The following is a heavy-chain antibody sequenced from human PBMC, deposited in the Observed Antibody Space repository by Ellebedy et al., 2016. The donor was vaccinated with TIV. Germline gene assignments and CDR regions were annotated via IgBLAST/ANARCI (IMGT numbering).Heavy chain of an antibody. CDR3: ARDRYGDYYFDY. J-gene: IGHJ4*02. V-gene: IGHV3-74*01. D-gene: IGHD4-17*01. Sequence: GGSLRLSXAASGFTFSSSWMHWVRQAPGKGLVWVARINSDGSSTNYADSVKGRFTISRDDAKNSLYLQMNSLRAKDTAVYYCARDRYGDYYFDYWGQGTLVTVSS. CDR2: INSDGSST. CDR1: GFTFSSSW.